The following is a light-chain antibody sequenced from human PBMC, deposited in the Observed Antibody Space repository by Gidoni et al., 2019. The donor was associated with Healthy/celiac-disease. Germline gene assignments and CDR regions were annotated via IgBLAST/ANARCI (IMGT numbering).Light chain of an antibody. V-gene: IGKV3-20*01. CDR3: QQYGSSPPIT. J-gene: IGKJ3*01. Sequence: DIVWTQSPVTLSLSTGERATLSCRTSQSARSSYLAWYQQKPGQAPRLLIYGASSRATVIPDRFSGSVSGTDFTLTISRLEPEDFAVYYCQQYGSSPPITFGPGTKVDI. CDR1: QSARSSY. CDR2: GAS.